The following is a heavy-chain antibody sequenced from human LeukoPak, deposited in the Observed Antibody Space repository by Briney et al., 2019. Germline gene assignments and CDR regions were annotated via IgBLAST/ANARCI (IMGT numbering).Heavy chain of an antibody. V-gene: IGHV3-30*04. J-gene: IGHJ6*03. CDR1: GFSFSSSA. CDR2: ISYDGSNK. D-gene: IGHD3-10*01. Sequence: GGSLRLSCAASGFSFSSSAMHWVRQAPGKGLGWVAVISYDGSNKYYADSVKGRFTISRDNSKNTLYLQMNSLRAEDTAVYYCARDGVRFSYYYYMDVWGKGTTVTVSS. CDR3: ARDGVRFSYYYYMDV.